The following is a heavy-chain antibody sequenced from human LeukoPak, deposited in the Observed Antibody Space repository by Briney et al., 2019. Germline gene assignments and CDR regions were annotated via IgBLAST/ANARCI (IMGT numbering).Heavy chain of an antibody. CDR3: ARHEEEDGYNAKTFDY. D-gene: IGHD5-24*01. J-gene: IGHJ4*02. Sequence: SETLSLTCTASGGSISSSGNFWGWGRQPPGRGLEWIASTYYSRNTYYNPSLKSRVTISVDTSKNQFSLKLSSVTAADTAVYYCARHEEEDGYNAKTFDYWGQGTLVTVSS. CDR2: TYYSRNT. CDR1: GGSISSSGNF. V-gene: IGHV4-39*01.